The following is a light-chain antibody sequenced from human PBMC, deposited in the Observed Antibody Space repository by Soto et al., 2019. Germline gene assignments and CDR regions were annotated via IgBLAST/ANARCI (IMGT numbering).Light chain of an antibody. CDR3: QQSFSTPWT. V-gene: IGKV3-20*01. J-gene: IGKJ1*01. CDR1: QSVSSSY. CDR2: GAS. Sequence: EIVLTQSPGTLSLSPGERATLSCRASQSVSSSYLAWYQQKPGQAPRLLIYGASSRATGIPDRFSGSGSGTDFTLTISRLEPEDFATYFCQQSFSTPWTFGQGTKVELK.